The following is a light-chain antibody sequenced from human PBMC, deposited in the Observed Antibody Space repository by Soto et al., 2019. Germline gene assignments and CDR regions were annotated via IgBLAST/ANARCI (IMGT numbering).Light chain of an antibody. J-gene: IGKJ3*01. CDR1: QGISNY. Sequence: DIQMTQSPSSLSASVGDRVTITCWASQGISNYLAWYQQKPGKVPKLLIYAASTLQSGVPSRFSGSGSGTDFTLTISSLQPEDVATYYCQKYNSAPPMITFGPGTKVDIK. CDR3: QKYNSAPPMIT. V-gene: IGKV1-27*01. CDR2: AAS.